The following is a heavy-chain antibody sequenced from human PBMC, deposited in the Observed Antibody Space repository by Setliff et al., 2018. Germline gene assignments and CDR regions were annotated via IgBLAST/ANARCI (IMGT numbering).Heavy chain of an antibody. CDR1: GYTFTNYG. Sequence: ASVKVSCKTSGYTFTNYGVNWVRQAPGQGLEWMGLINTGGGSSSYAPKFQGRVTMTRDTSTSTVYMELNGLRSDDTAIYYCTRGGAAAAGKKGVFEHWGQGTLVTVSS. CDR2: INTGGGSS. CDR3: TRGGAAAAGKKGVFEH. D-gene: IGHD6-13*01. V-gene: IGHV1-46*01. J-gene: IGHJ4*02.